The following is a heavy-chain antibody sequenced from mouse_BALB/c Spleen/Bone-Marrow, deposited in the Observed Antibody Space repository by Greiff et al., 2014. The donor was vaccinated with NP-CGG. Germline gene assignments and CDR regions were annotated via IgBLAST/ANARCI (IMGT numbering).Heavy chain of an antibody. J-gene: IGHJ2*01. V-gene: IGHV1S29*02. Sequence: EVQLQQSGPELVKPGASVKISCKASGYTFTDYNMHWVKQSHGKSLGWIGYIYPYNGGTGYNQKFKSKATLTVDNSSSTAYMELRSLTSEDSAVYYCARESSAGYYFDYWGHGTTLTVSS. CDR1: GYTFTDYN. CDR2: IYPYNGGT. CDR3: ARESSAGYYFDY. D-gene: IGHD3-2*02.